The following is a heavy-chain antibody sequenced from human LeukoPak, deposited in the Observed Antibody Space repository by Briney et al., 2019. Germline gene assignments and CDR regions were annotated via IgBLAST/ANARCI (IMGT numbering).Heavy chain of an antibody. Sequence: SETLSLTCTVSGGSISSYYWSWIRQPPGKGLEWIGYIYYSGSTNYNPSLKSRVTISVDTSKNQFSLKLSSVTAADTAVYYCARDRGDLWSGYYDGGAAFDIWGQGTMVTVSS. J-gene: IGHJ3*02. V-gene: IGHV4-59*01. CDR3: ARDRGDLWSGYYDGGAAFDI. CDR1: GGSISSYY. D-gene: IGHD3-3*01. CDR2: IYYSGST.